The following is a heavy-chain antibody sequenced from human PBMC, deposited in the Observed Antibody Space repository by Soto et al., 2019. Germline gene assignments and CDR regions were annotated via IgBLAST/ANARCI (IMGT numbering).Heavy chain of an antibody. CDR2: IIPIFGTP. CDR3: VRSPGITGTRASQYAMDV. D-gene: IGHD1-20*01. CDR1: GDTFNTFA. V-gene: IGHV1-69*01. J-gene: IGHJ6*02. Sequence: QVQLVQSGAEVKKPGSSVRVSCKTSGDTFNTFAISWVRQAPGQGLEWMGGIIPIFGTPDYAQQFPGRVTISADESTSTAYLELRSLRYEDTAVYYCVRSPGITGTRASQYAMDVWGQGTTVTVSS.